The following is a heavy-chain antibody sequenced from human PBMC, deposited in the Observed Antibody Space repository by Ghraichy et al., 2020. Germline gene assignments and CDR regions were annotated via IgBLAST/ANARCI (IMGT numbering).Heavy chain of an antibody. CDR1: GFTFSDYY. CDR3: ARYDEQQLEWGTPVWDY. D-gene: IGHD6-13*01. J-gene: IGHJ4*02. V-gene: IGHV3-11*01. CDR2: ISSSGSTI. Sequence: GGSLRLSCAASGFTFSDYYMSWIRQAPGKGLEWVSYISSSGSTIYYADSVKGRFTISRDNAKNSLYLQMNSLRAEDTAVYYCARYDEQQLEWGTPVWDYWGQGTLVTVSS.